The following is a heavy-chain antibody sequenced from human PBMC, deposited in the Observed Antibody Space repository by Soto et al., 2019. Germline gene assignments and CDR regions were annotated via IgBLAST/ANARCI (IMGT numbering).Heavy chain of an antibody. V-gene: IGHV3-30*18. CDR1: GVTFNIYG. Sequence: GGSLRLTCSASGVTFNIYGMHWVRQAPDKGLEWVALISYDGSNQYYADSVKGRFTISRDNSKNTLFLQMNSLRADDTAVYYCAEDQASGQGSFDSWGQGTLVTVSS. J-gene: IGHJ4*02. CDR3: AEDQASGQGSFDS. CDR2: ISYDGSNQ.